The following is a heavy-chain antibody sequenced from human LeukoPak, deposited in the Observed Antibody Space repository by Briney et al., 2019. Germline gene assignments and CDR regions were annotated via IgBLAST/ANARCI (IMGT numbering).Heavy chain of an antibody. Sequence: PSETLSLTCTVSGGSISSSSYYWGWIRQPPGKGLEWIGSIYYSGSTNYNPSLKSRVTISVDTSKNQFSLKLSSVTAADTAVYYCARVIAAAYYGYSYYYMDVWGKGTTVTISS. CDR2: IYYSGST. CDR1: GGSISSSSYY. D-gene: IGHD6-13*01. CDR3: ARVIAAAYYGYSYYYMDV. J-gene: IGHJ6*03. V-gene: IGHV4-39*07.